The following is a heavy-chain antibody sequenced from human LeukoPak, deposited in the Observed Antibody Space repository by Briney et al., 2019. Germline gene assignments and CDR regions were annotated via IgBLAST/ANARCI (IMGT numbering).Heavy chain of an antibody. V-gene: IGHV3-30*02. Sequence: GGSLRLSCAASGFTFSSSGMHWVRQAPGKGLEWVAFIPYDGSNKYYADSVKGRFTISRDNSKNTLYLQMNSLRAEDTAVYYSATWYSRSSRGPADWGQGTLVTVSS. J-gene: IGHJ4*02. CDR2: IPYDGSNK. D-gene: IGHD6-6*01. CDR3: ATWYSRSSRGPAD. CDR1: GFTFSSSG.